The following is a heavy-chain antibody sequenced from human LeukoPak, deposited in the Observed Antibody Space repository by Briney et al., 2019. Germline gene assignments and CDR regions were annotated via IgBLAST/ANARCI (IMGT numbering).Heavy chain of an antibody. CDR2: VHNIGIT. J-gene: IGHJ6*04. Sequence: SETLSLTCTVSGGSISSYYWSWIRQPPGKGLEWIGYVHNIGITNYNPSLKSRVTISVDTSKDQFSLKLTSVAAADTAVYYCAREGSDRYGANPRLDVWGKGATVTVSS. CDR1: GGSISSYY. D-gene: IGHD4-23*01. V-gene: IGHV4-59*01. CDR3: AREGSDRYGANPRLDV.